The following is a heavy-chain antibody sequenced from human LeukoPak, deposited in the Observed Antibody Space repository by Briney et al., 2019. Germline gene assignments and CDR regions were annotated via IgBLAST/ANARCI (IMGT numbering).Heavy chain of an antibody. J-gene: IGHJ6*03. CDR2: IYYSGST. Sequence: SETLSLTCTVSGGSISSYYWSWLRQPPGKGLEWIGYIYYSGSTNYNPSLRSRVTISVDTSKNQFSLKLSSVTAADTAVYYCARDGQIRVYYYMDVWGKGTTVTVSS. CDR1: GGSISSYY. CDR3: ARDGQIRVYYYMDV. V-gene: IGHV4-59*01.